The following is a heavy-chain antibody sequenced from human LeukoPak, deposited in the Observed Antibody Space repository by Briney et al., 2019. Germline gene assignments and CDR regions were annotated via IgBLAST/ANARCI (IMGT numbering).Heavy chain of an antibody. Sequence: GGSLRLSCAASDFTFSIYAMSWVRQAPGKGLERVSAISGSGDNTYYADSVKGRFTVSRDNSKNTLYLRMNSLRAEDTAVYYCAKDWASSGWSHFDYWGQGTLVTVSS. V-gene: IGHV3-23*01. J-gene: IGHJ4*02. D-gene: IGHD6-13*01. CDR3: AKDWASSGWSHFDY. CDR2: ISGSGDNT. CDR1: DFTFSIYA.